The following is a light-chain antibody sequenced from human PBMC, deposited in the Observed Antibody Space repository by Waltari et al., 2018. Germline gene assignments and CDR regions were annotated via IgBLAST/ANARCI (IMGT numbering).Light chain of an antibody. V-gene: IGKV3-20*01. Sequence: EIVLTQSPGTASLSPGERVTLSCRASQSVGISRLAWYQQKPGQAPRLVIYRASRRATGIPDRCSCSGSGTDFSRTISRLEPEDFAVYYCQQHGTLPGTFGQVTKVEIK. CDR2: RAS. CDR1: QSVGISR. CDR3: QQHGTLPGT. J-gene: IGKJ1*01.